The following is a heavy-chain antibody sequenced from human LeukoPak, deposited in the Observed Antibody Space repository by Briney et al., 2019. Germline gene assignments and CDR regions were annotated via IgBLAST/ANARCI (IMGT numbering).Heavy chain of an antibody. Sequence: SETLSLTCTVPGGSISSGSYYWSWIRQPAGKGLEWIGLIYTLGSTNYNPSLTSPFTVSIDTSKDQFSLKLSSVTAADTAVYYCARDPYSGSYSNFDLWGRGTLVTVSS. CDR2: IYTLGST. J-gene: IGHJ2*01. D-gene: IGHD1-26*01. CDR1: GGSISSGSYY. CDR3: ARDPYSGSYSNFDL. V-gene: IGHV4-61*02.